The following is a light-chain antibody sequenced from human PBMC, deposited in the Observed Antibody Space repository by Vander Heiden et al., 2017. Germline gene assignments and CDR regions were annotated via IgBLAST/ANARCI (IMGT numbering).Light chain of an antibody. CDR2: SAS. V-gene: IGKV1D-12*01. J-gene: IGKJ3*01. CDR1: EDISRW. Sequence: DIQMTQSPSSVSASVGTRVTITCRASEDISRWLAWYQQKPGIAPKLLIHSASTLQSGVPSRFSGSGSGTDFTLTISSLQPEDFATYYCQQANTYPRTFGHGTKVDI. CDR3: QQANTYPRT.